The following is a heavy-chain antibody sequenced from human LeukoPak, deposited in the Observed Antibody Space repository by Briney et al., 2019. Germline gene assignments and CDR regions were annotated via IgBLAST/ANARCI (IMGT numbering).Heavy chain of an antibody. CDR3: ARARGWGIAAAGTFDY. CDR2: IYYSGST. D-gene: IGHD6-13*01. J-gene: IGHJ4*02. CDR1: GGSISSYY. V-gene: IGHV4-59*01. Sequence: PSETLSLTCTVSGGSISSYYWSWIRQPPGKGLEWIGYIYYSGSTNYNPSLKSRVTISVDTSKNQFSLKLSSVTAADTAVYYCARARGWGIAAAGTFDYWGQGTLVTVSS.